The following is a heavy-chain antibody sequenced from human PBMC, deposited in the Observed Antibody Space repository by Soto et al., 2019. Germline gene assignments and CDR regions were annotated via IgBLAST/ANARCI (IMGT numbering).Heavy chain of an antibody. CDR1: GFTFSSYA. J-gene: IGHJ4*02. CDR2: ISGSGGST. CDR3: AKLLDIVVVVAAHFDY. Sequence: GGSLRLSCAASGFTFSSYAMSWVRQAPGKGLEWVSAISGSGGSTYYADSVKGRFTISRDNSKNTLYLQMNSLRAEDTAVYYCAKLLDIVVVVAAHFDYWGQGTLVTVSS. V-gene: IGHV3-23*01. D-gene: IGHD2-15*01.